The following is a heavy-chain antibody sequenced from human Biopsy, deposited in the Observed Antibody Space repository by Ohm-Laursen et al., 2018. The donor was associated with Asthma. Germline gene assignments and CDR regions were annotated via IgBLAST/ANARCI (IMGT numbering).Heavy chain of an antibody. CDR1: GGTFSNYA. CDR3: ASPTYCSGSSCINNYYYASDV. D-gene: IGHD2-15*01. Sequence: SVKVSCKASGGTFSNYAISWVRQAPGQGLEWMGGIIPMFGTTNYAQKLQGRVTITADESTSTAYMELSSLRSDDTAVYYCASPTYCSGSSCINNYYYASDVWGQGTTVTVSS. J-gene: IGHJ6*02. CDR2: IIPMFGTT. V-gene: IGHV1-69*13.